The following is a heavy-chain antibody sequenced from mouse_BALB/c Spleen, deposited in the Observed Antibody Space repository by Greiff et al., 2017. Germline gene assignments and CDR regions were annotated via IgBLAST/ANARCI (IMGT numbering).Heavy chain of an antibody. CDR1: GFTFSSYG. Sequence: EVQLVESGGGLVQPGGSLKLSCAASGFTFSSYGMSWVRQTPDKRLELVATINSNGGSTYYPDSVKGRFTISRDNAKNTLYLQMSSLKSEDTAMYYCAGDALYYAMDYWGQGTSVTVSS. V-gene: IGHV5-6-3*01. CDR3: AGDALYYAMDY. CDR2: INSNGGST. J-gene: IGHJ4*01.